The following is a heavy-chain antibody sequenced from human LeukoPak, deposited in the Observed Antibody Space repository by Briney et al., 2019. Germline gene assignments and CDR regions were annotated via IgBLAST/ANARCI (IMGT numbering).Heavy chain of an antibody. CDR1: GFTFSNYN. J-gene: IGHJ4*02. D-gene: IGHD5-24*01. CDR3: ARDSGGTWLQS. V-gene: IGHV3-48*02. CDR2: ISSSTTI. Sequence: GGSLRLSCAASGFTFSNYNMNWVRQAPGKGLEWVSYISSSTTIYYAHSVKGRFTISRDNAKNSLYLQMNSLRDEDTAVYYCARDSGGTWLQSWGQGTLVTVSS.